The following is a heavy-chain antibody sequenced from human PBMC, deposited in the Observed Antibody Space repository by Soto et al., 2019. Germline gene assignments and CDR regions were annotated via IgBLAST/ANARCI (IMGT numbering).Heavy chain of an antibody. D-gene: IGHD2-21*02. CDR2: VNHRGSA. V-gene: IGHV4-34*01. Sequence: SETLSLTCAVSGGPFSGVYWSWIRQPPGKGLEWIGGVNHRGSANYNPSLESRVTMSVDTSKNQFSLKLTSVTAADSAVYYCARQRTSVVTQAYFDSWGQGSLVTVSS. J-gene: IGHJ4*02. CDR1: GGPFSGVY. CDR3: ARQRTSVVTQAYFDS.